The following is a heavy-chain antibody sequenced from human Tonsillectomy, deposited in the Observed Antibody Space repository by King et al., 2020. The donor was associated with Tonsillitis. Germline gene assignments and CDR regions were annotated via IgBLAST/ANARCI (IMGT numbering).Heavy chain of an antibody. CDR2: ISDSSRAI. V-gene: IGHV3-48*04. D-gene: IGHD4/OR15-4a*01. J-gene: IGHJ4*02. CDR3: ARDRATCARSSDHDY. CDR1: GFTFNTYG. Sequence: VQLVESGGGLVQPGGSLRLSCTASGFTFNTYGMNWVRQAPGKGLEWISYISDSSRAIYYADAVKGRFTIPRYNAKNSLYLQMNSLRAEDTALYYCARDRATCARSSDHDYWGQGTLVTVSS.